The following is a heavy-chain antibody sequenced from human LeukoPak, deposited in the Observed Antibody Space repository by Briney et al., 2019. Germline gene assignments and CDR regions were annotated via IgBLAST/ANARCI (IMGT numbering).Heavy chain of an antibody. Sequence: GGSLRLSCAPSGFTFENYGMSWVRQAPGKGLEWVSGIKGNAASTGYADSVKGRFTISRDNAKKSLYLQMNSLRVEDTALYYCVRDLGYCSSTSCYADYWGQGTPVSVSS. CDR3: VRDLGYCSSTSCYADY. CDR2: IKGNAAST. CDR1: GFTFENYG. J-gene: IGHJ4*02. V-gene: IGHV3-20*04. D-gene: IGHD2-2*01.